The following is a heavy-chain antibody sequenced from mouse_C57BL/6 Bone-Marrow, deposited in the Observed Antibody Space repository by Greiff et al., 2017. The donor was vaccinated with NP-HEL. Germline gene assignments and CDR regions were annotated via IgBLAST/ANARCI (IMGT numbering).Heavy chain of an antibody. Sequence: EVKLVESGAELVRPGASVKLSCTASDFNIKDDYMHWVKQRPEQGLEWIGWIDPENGDTEYASKFQGKATITADTSSNTAYLQLSSLTSEDTAVYYCTTGGTTVVDYWGQGTTLTVSS. J-gene: IGHJ2*01. D-gene: IGHD1-1*01. CDR2: IDPENGDT. CDR1: DFNIKDDY. V-gene: IGHV14-4*01. CDR3: TTGGTTVVDY.